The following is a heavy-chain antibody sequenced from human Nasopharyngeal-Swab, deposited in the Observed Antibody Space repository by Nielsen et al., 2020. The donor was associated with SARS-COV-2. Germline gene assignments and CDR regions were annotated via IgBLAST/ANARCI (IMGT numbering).Heavy chain of an antibody. D-gene: IGHD5-12*01. CDR1: DFTFITYS. CDR3: ARASGYDFGYYYGMDV. J-gene: IGHJ6*02. V-gene: IGHV3-21*01. CDR2: IRSSSSYI. Sequence: GGSRRLSGAASDFTFITYSMNGVRQAPGKGRGWVSSIRSSSSYIYYADSVKGRFTISRDNAKNSLYLQMNSLRAEDTAVYYCARASGYDFGYYYGMDVWGQGTTVTVSS.